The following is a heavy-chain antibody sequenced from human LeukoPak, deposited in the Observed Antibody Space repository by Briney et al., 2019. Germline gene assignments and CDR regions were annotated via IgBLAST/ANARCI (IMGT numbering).Heavy chain of an antibody. D-gene: IGHD3-16*01. Sequence: SGGSLRLSCAASGFTFTTYWMSWVRQFPGKGLEWVANINQDGTEKYYVDSVKGRFTISRDNAKNSLYLQMNSLRAEDTAVYYCVGHSDYWGQGTLVTVSS. J-gene: IGHJ4*02. CDR3: VGHSDY. V-gene: IGHV3-7*01. CDR1: GFTFTTYW. CDR2: INQDGTEK.